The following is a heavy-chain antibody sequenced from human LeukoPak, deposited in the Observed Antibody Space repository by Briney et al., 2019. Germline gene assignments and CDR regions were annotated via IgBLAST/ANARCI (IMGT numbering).Heavy chain of an antibody. D-gene: IGHD2-15*01. Sequence: PGGSLRLSCAASGFIFSTYSMNWVRQAPGKGLMYISRNNGDGSTTNYADVVKGRFTMSRDNVKNTLYLQMNSLRVEDTAVYYCARDPRNVGLAPWGQGTLVTVSS. CDR1: GFIFSTYS. V-gene: IGHV3-74*01. CDR2: NNGDGSTT. CDR3: ARDPRNVGLAP. J-gene: IGHJ5*02.